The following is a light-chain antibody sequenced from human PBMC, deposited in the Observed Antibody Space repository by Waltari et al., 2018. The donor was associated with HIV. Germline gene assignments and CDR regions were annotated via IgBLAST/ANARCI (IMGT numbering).Light chain of an antibody. Sequence: EMVMTQSPATLSVSPGERVTLSCRTSQNVNSNLAWYQQKPGQAPRLLFYGASTRATGIPARFSGSGSGTEFTLTISALQSEDFALYYCQQYNSWPSFGGGTKVEIK. J-gene: IGKJ4*01. CDR3: QQYNSWPS. V-gene: IGKV3-15*01. CDR2: GAS. CDR1: QNVNSN.